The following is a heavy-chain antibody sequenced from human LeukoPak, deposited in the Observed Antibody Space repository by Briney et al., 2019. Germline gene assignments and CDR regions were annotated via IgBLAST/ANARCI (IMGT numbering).Heavy chain of an antibody. CDR3: VRAAMPYIINGRRFDY. CDR1: GFTSSAYD. J-gene: IGHJ4*02. Sequence: GGSLRLSCAASGFTSSAYDMHWVRQITGGGLEWVSTSGAVGDTFYSDSVKGRFTISRENAKNSVHLQMNSLRVEDSAIYFCVRAAMPYIINGRRFDYWGQGTLVTVSS. D-gene: IGHD2-2*01. CDR2: SGAVGDT. V-gene: IGHV3-13*04.